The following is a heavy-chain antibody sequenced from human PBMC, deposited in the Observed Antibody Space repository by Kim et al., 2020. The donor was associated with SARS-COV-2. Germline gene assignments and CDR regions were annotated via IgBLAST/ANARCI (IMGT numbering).Heavy chain of an antibody. D-gene: IGHD5-12*01. CDR3: AKRSEGYNSPIDY. Sequence: YADSVKGRFTISRDNSKNTLYLQMNSLRAEDTAVYYCAKRSEGYNSPIDYWGQGTLVTVSS. V-gene: IGHV3-23*01. J-gene: IGHJ4*02.